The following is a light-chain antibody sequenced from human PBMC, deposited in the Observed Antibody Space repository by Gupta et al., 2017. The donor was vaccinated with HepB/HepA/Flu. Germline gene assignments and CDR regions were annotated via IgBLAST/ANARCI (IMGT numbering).Light chain of an antibody. Sequence: QSALTQPPSVAGAPGTRVTSSCTGGSSNIGAGYDVHWYQQLPGTAPKLLIYGNSNRPSGVPDRLSGSKSGTSASLAITGLQAEDEADYYCQSYDSSLRVVFGGGPKLTVL. CDR1: SSNIGAGYD. CDR3: QSYDSSLRVV. J-gene: IGLJ2*01. V-gene: IGLV1-40*01. CDR2: GNS.